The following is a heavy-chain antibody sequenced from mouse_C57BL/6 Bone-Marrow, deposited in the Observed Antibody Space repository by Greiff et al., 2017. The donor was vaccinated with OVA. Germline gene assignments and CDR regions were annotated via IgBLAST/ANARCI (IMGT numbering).Heavy chain of an antibody. V-gene: IGHV5-4*03. CDR2: ISDGGSYT. D-gene: IGHD2-1*01. J-gene: IGHJ3*01. Sequence: DVMLVESGGGLVKPGGSLKLSCAASGFTFSSYALSWVRQTPEKRLEWVATISDGGSYTYYPDNVKGRFTISRDNAKNNLYLQMSHLKSEDTAMYYCARGDLPWVAYWGQGTLVTVSA. CDR3: ARGDLPWVAY. CDR1: GFTFSSYA.